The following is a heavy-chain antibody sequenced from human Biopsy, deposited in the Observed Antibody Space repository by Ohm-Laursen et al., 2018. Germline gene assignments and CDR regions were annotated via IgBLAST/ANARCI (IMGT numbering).Heavy chain of an antibody. V-gene: IGHV4-39*01. D-gene: IGHD3-3*01. J-gene: IGHJ4*02. CDR2: VCYSGST. Sequence: GTLSLTCSVSGGSISSRNHYWGWLRQPPGEGLEWIGHVCYSGSTFYNSSLESRVTVSVDTSKNQFHLRLTSTSASDTAVYYCARHSLDDFWSGAHYYFDYWGLGTLVTVSS. CDR1: GGSISSRNHY. CDR3: ARHSLDDFWSGAHYYFDY.